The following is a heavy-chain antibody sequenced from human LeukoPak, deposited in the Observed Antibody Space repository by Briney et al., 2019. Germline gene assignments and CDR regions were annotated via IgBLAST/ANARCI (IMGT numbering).Heavy chain of an antibody. Sequence: GASVKVSCKASGYTFTSYGVSWVRQAPGQGLEWMGWISAYNGNTNYAQKLQGRVTMTTDTSTSTAYMELRSLRSDDTAVYYCARTTAVVPAALTNWFDPWGQGTLVTVSS. V-gene: IGHV1-18*01. CDR3: ARTTAVVPAALTNWFDP. CDR2: ISAYNGNT. CDR1: GYTFTSYG. D-gene: IGHD2-2*01. J-gene: IGHJ5*02.